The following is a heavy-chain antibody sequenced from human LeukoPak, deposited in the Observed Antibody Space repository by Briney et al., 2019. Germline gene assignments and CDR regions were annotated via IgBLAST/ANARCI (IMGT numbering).Heavy chain of an antibody. D-gene: IGHD6-19*01. CDR1: GFTFSSYT. J-gene: IGHJ4*02. CDR2: ISDDGNNA. CDR3: AKPHSSGWQGEAY. V-gene: IGHV3-30-3*02. Sequence: GGSLRLSCAASGFTFSSYTMHWVRRAPGKGLEWVAAISDDGNNAYYSDSAKGRLTISRDNSNNTLYLQMNSLRAEDTAVYYCAKPHSSGWQGEAYWGQGTLVTVSS.